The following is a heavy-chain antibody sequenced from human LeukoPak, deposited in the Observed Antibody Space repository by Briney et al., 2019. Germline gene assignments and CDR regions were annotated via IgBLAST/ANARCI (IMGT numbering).Heavy chain of an antibody. CDR1: GFTFNRNA. Sequence: QPGGSLRLSCAASGFTFNRNAISWVRQAPGKGLEWVSTIGGSGDKTFYADSVKGRFTISRDTAENTLYLQMNSLRAEDTAVYYCARDPTGDRRGFFDYWGQGTLVTVSS. CDR2: IGGSGDKT. J-gene: IGHJ4*02. V-gene: IGHV3-23*01. D-gene: IGHD7-27*01. CDR3: ARDPTGDRRGFFDY.